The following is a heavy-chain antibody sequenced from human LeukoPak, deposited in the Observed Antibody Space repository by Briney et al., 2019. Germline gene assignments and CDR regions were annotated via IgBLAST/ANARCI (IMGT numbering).Heavy chain of an antibody. CDR3: ARNPTVTTRRPRTSWFDP. D-gene: IGHD4-17*01. V-gene: IGHV1-8*01. CDR1: GYTFTSYD. Sequence: ASVKVSCKASGYTFTSYDINWVRQATGQGLECMGWMNPNSGNTGYAQKFQGRVTMTRNTSISTAYMELSSLRSEDTAVYYCARNPTVTTRRPRTSWFDPWGQGTLVTVSS. CDR2: MNPNSGNT. J-gene: IGHJ5*02.